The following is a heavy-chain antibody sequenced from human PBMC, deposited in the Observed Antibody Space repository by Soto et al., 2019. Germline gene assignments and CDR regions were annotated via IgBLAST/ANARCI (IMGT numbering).Heavy chain of an antibody. Sequence: QLQLQESGPGLVKPSETLSLTCTVSGGSISSSSYYWGWIRQPPGKGLEWIGSIYYSGSTYYNPSLKSRVTISVDASKNQFSLKLSSVSAADTAVYYCARLELRLEWLFGPDAFDIWGQGTMVTVSS. D-gene: IGHD3-3*01. J-gene: IGHJ3*02. CDR2: IYYSGST. CDR1: GGSISSSSYY. CDR3: ARLELRLEWLFGPDAFDI. V-gene: IGHV4-39*01.